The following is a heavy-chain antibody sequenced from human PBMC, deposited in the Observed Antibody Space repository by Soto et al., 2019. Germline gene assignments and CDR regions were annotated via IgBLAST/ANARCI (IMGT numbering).Heavy chain of an antibody. CDR3: ARVLYIVHAWNNWFDP. CDR2: IYYSGST. CDR1: GGSISSYY. Sequence: ASETLSLTCTVSGGSISSYYWSWIRQPPGKGLKWIGYIYYSGSTNYNPSLKSRVTISVDTSKNQFSLKLSSVTAADTAVYYCARVLYIVHAWNNWFDPWGQGTLVTVSS. D-gene: IGHD2-8*01. J-gene: IGHJ5*02. V-gene: IGHV4-59*01.